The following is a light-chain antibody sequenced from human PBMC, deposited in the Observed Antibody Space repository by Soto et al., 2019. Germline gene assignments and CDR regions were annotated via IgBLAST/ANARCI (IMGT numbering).Light chain of an antibody. Sequence: QSALTQPASVSGSPGQSITVSCTGSSSDIGCDKYVSWYQQQPGKGPNLLIYGVNSRPSGISNRFSGSKSGNTASLAISGLQAEDEAEYYCGSFTTSSIGVFGGGTKLTVL. J-gene: IGLJ3*02. CDR3: GSFTTSSIGV. CDR1: SSDIGCDKY. V-gene: IGLV2-14*01. CDR2: GVN.